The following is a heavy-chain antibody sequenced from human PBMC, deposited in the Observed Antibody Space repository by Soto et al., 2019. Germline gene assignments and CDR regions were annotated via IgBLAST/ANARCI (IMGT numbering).Heavy chain of an antibody. CDR2: IHYSGTT. J-gene: IGHJ4*02. V-gene: IGHV4-59*01. CDR3: AAGEASSRNLAPYYLDF. CDR1: GGSMRNYF. D-gene: IGHD6-13*01. Sequence: PSETLSLTCTVSGGSMRNYFRTWIRQPPGKGLEWIGYIHYSGTTSFFPSYNPSLRSRVTISEDTSKNQFSLKLLSVTTADTAVYFCAAGEASSRNLAPYYLDFWGQGTLVTVS.